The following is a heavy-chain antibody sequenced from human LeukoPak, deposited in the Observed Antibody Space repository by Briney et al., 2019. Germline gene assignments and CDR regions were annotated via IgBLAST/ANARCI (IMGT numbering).Heavy chain of an antibody. CDR1: GFTFSSYA. CDR3: AKRGAEVGATVAPGDY. Sequence: GGSLRLSCAASGFTFSSYAMSWVRQAPGKGLEWVSGISGSDGSTYYADSVKGRFTISSDNSKNTLYLQMNSLRAEDTAVYYCAKRGAEVGATVAPGDYWGQGTLVTVSS. CDR2: ISGSDGST. D-gene: IGHD1-26*01. V-gene: IGHV3-23*01. J-gene: IGHJ4*02.